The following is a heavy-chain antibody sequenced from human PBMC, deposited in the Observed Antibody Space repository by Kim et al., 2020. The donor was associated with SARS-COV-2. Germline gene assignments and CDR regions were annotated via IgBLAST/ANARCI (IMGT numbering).Heavy chain of an antibody. CDR1: GFTFSSYG. Sequence: GGSLRLSCAASGFTFSSYGMHWVRQAPGKGLEWVAVISYDGSNKYYADSVKGRFTISRDNSKNTLYLQMNSLRAEDTAVYYCGSAAGTGADYWGQGTLVTVSS. V-gene: IGHV3-33*05. J-gene: IGHJ4*02. CDR2: ISYDGSNK. CDR3: GSAAGTGADY. D-gene: IGHD6-13*01.